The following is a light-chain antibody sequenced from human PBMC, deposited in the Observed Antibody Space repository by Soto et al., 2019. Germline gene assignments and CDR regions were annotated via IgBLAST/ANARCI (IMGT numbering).Light chain of an antibody. CDR2: KAS. V-gene: IGKV1-5*03. CDR3: QQYNACPLT. CDR1: QSISTW. J-gene: IGKJ4*01. Sequence: DIQMTQSRSTLSASVGDRVTLTGRTSQSISTWLAWYQQKPGKAPYLLMYKASSLEGGVPSRFSGSGSGTEFNITLISLQPYDFATYYCQQYNACPLTFGGGTTVEIK.